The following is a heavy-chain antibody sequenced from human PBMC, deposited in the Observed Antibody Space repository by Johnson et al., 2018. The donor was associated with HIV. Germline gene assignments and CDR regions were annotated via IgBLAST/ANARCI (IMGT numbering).Heavy chain of an antibody. D-gene: IGHD2-2*01. CDR1: GFTFSSYA. CDR2: IGTAGDT. J-gene: IGHJ3*02. V-gene: IGHV3-13*01. CDR3: ARQVYCSSTSCSSAFDI. Sequence: VQLVESGGGVGQPGGSLRVSCSASGFTFSSYAMSWVRQAAGKGLEWVSGIGTAGDTYYPGSVKGRFTISRENAKNSLYLQMKSLRAGDTAVYYCARQVYCSSTSCSSAFDIWGQGTVVTVSS.